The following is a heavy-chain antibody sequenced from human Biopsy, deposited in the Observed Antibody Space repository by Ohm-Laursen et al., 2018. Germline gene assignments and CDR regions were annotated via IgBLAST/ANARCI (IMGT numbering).Heavy chain of an antibody. CDR3: AKGGYCTTTSCYMDVDY. Sequence: SLRLSCSASGFTFSTYTMTWVRQAPGKGLEWVSSISRTSDFIYYADSVKGRFTISRDASKNTPYLLMNSLRAEDTAMYYCAKGGYCTTTSCYMDVDYWGQGTLVTVSA. V-gene: IGHV3-21*04. CDR2: ISRTSDFI. D-gene: IGHD2-2*02. J-gene: IGHJ4*02. CDR1: GFTFSTYT.